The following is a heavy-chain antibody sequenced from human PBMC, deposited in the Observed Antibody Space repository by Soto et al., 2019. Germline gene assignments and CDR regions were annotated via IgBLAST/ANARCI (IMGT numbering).Heavy chain of an antibody. Sequence: SETLSLTCTVSGGSISSSSYYWGWIRQPPGKGLEWIGSIYYSGSTYYNPSLKSRVTISVDTSKNQFSLKLSSVTAADTAVYYCARTYVTAIDYWGQGTLVTVSS. V-gene: IGHV4-39*01. D-gene: IGHD2-21*02. CDR1: GGSISSSSYY. CDR3: ARTYVTAIDY. J-gene: IGHJ4*02. CDR2: IYYSGST.